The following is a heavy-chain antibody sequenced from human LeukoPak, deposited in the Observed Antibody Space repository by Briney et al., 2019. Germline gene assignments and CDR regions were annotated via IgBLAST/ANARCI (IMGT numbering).Heavy chain of an antibody. CDR2: ISSSSVYK. V-gene: IGHV3-21*01. J-gene: IGHJ4*02. CDR3: ARGMVFGEP. Sequence: KPGGSLRLSCAASGFTFINYNMNWVRQAPGKGLEWVSSISSSSVYKYYADSVEGRFTISRDNAKNSLFLQMNRLRAEDTAVYYCARGMVFGEPWGQGTLVTVSS. CDR1: GFTFINYN. D-gene: IGHD3-10*02.